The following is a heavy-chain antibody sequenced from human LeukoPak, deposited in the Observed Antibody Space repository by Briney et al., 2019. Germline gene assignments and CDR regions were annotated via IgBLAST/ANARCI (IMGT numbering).Heavy chain of an antibody. J-gene: IGHJ1*01. V-gene: IGHV4-59*01. CDR2: IDYSGST. CDR3: ARSGGLYTSTWYFHR. D-gene: IGHD6-13*01. Sequence: SETPSLTCTVSSGSISSYYWSWIRQPPGKGLEWIGYIDYSGSTIHNPSLKSRVTISVNTSKNQFSLQLTSVTAADTAVYYCARSGGLYTSTWYFHRWGQGTLVTVSS. CDR1: SGSISSYY.